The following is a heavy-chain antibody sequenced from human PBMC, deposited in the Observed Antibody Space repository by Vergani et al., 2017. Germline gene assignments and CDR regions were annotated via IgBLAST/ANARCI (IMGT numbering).Heavy chain of an antibody. V-gene: IGHV1-2*02. D-gene: IGHD2-2*01. J-gene: IGHJ4*02. CDR1: GYTFTGYY. CDR2: INPNSGGT. CDR3: ARAGWYCSSTSCFYFDY. Sequence: QVQLVQSGAEVKKPGASVKVSCKASGYTFTGYYMHWVRLAPGQGLEWMGWINPNSGGTNYAQKFQGRVTMTRDTSISTAYLQWSSLKASDTAMYYCARAGWYCSSTSCFYFDYWGQGTLVTVSS.